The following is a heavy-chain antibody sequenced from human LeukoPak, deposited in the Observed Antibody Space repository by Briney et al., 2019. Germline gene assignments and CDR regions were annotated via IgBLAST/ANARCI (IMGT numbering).Heavy chain of an antibody. D-gene: IGHD3-9*01. Sequence: SETLSLTCTVSGGSISSYYWSWIRQPPGKGLEWIGYIYYSGSTNYNPSLKSRVTISVDTSKNQFSLKLSSVTAADTAVYYCARVVRCYDILTGIDYWGQGTLVTVSS. CDR1: GGSISSYY. CDR3: ARVVRCYDILTGIDY. V-gene: IGHV4-59*01. CDR2: IYYSGST. J-gene: IGHJ4*02.